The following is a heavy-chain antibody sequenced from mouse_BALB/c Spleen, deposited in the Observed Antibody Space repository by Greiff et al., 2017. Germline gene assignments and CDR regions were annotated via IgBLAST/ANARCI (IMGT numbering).Heavy chain of an antibody. V-gene: IGHV5-9-4*01. D-gene: IGHD2-4*01. CDR2: ISSGGSYT. Sequence: EVKLMESGGGLVKPGGSLKLSCAASGFTFSSYAMSWVRQSPEKRLEWVAEISSGGSYTYYPDTVTGRFTISRDNAKNTLYLEMSSLRSEDTAMYYCARGDYGYAMDYWGQGTSVTVSS. J-gene: IGHJ4*01. CDR3: ARGDYGYAMDY. CDR1: GFTFSSYA.